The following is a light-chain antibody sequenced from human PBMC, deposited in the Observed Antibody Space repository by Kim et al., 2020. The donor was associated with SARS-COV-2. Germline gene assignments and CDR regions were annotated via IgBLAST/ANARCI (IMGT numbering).Light chain of an antibody. CDR3: SSHSSTSTYV. CDR2: DVT. CDR1: SSDVGGYNY. V-gene: IGLV2-14*04. Sequence: GQSITIPGTGISSDVGGYNYVSWYQEYPGKAPKLMIYDVTKRPSGVSNRFSGSKSGNTASLTISGLQAEDEADYYCSSHSSTSTYVFGSGTKVTVL. J-gene: IGLJ1*01.